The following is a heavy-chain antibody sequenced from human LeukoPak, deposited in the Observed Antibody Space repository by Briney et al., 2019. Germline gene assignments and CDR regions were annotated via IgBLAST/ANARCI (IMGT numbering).Heavy chain of an antibody. V-gene: IGHV1-18*01. CDR2: ISAYNGNT. CDR3: ARDDSPTYYYDSSGYLYLDY. D-gene: IGHD3-22*01. Sequence: ASVKVSCKASGYTFTSYGISWVRQAPGQGLEWMGWISAYNGNTNYAQKLQGRVTMTRDTSTSTVYMELSSLRSEDTAVYYCARDDSPTYYYDSSGYLYLDYWGQGTLVTVSS. J-gene: IGHJ4*02. CDR1: GYTFTSYG.